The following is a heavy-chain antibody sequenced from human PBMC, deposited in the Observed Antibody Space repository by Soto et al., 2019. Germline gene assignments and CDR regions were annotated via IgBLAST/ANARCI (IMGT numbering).Heavy chain of an antibody. CDR1: GGSISSSNW. V-gene: IGHV4-4*02. CDR3: ARVGWLLGYGMDV. Sequence: SETLSLTCAVSGGSISSSNWWSWVRQPPGKGLEWIGEIYHSGSTNYNPSLKSRVTISVDKSKNQFSLKLSSVTAADTAVYYCARVGWLLGYGMDVWGQGTTVTVSS. D-gene: IGHD3-22*01. J-gene: IGHJ6*02. CDR2: IYHSGST.